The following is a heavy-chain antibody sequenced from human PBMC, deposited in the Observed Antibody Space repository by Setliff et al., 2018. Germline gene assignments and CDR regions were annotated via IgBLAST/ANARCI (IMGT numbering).Heavy chain of an antibody. CDR2: IYTSGTT. D-gene: IGHD4-17*01. CDR3: ARGRLLYVGDSHYFDN. CDR1: GGSVGNSHYY. J-gene: IGHJ4*02. Sequence: PSETLSLTCTVSGGSVGNSHYYWSWIRQPAGKGLEWIGHIYTSGTTNYSPSLKSRVTISADTSKNQFSLQLTSVTAADTAVYYCARGRLLYVGDSHYFDNWGQGTLVTVSS. V-gene: IGHV4-61*09.